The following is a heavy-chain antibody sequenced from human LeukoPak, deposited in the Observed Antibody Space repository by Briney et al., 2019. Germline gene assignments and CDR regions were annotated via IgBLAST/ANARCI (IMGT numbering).Heavy chain of an antibody. D-gene: IGHD1/OR15-1a*01. CDR2: INPNSGGT. CDR1: GYTFTGYY. J-gene: IGHJ6*03. V-gene: IGHV1-2*02. Sequence: ASVKVSCKASGYTFTGYYMHWVRQAPGHGLEWMGWINPNSGGTNYAQKFQGRVTMTRDTSISTAYMELSRLRSDDTAVYYCARGVTGTLYYYYYMDVWGKGTTVTVSS. CDR3: ARGVTGTLYYYYYMDV.